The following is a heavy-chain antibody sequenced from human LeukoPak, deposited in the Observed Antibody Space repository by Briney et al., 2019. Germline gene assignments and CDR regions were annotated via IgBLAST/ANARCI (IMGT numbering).Heavy chain of an antibody. CDR2: ISHSGRTI. J-gene: IGHJ4*02. Sequence: PGGSLRLSCAASGFTFSNYELNWVRQAPGKGLEWVSYISHSGRTIYYADSVKGRFTISRDNAKNSLYLQMNSLRAEDTAVYYCARKGGYGLDFDYWGQGTLVTVSS. V-gene: IGHV3-48*03. D-gene: IGHD5-18*01. CDR3: ARKGGYGLDFDY. CDR1: GFTFSNYE.